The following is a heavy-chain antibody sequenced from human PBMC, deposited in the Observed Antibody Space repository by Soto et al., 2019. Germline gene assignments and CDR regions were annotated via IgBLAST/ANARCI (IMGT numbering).Heavy chain of an antibody. Sequence: QVQLVQSGAEVKKPGSSVKVSCEASGRTFSSYSIIWVRQAPGQGLEWMGRITPVLGIANYAQKFQGRVTITADKSTSTAYMELSSRTLADAAVNSCARGGAGAGDTNLKRYYYGMDVWGKANTVTV. D-gene: IGHD3-16*01. CDR1: GRTFSSYS. CDR3: ARGGAGAGDTNLKRYYYGMDV. CDR2: ITPVLGIA. V-gene: IGHV1-69*02. J-gene: IGHJ6*04.